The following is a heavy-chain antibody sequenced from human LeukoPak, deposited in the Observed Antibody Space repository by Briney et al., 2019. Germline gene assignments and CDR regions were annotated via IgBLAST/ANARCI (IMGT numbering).Heavy chain of an antibody. CDR3: ARDPYDSSGYLGHY. D-gene: IGHD3-22*01. CDR2: INPSGGGT. Sequence: GASVKVSCKASGYTFTSYYIHWVRQAPGQGLEWMGIINPSGGGTNYAQKFQGRVTMTRDTSISTAYMELSRLRSDDTAVYYCARDPYDSSGYLGHYWGQGTLVTVSS. V-gene: IGHV1-2*02. CDR1: GYTFTSYY. J-gene: IGHJ4*02.